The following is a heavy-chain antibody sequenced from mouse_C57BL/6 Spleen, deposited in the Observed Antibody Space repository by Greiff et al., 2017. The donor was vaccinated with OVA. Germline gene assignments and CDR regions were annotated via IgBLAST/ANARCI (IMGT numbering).Heavy chain of an antibody. Sequence: QVQLQQPGAELVMPGASVKLSCKASGYTFTSYWMHWVKQRPGQGLEWIGEIDPSDSYTNYNQKFKGKSTLTVDKSSSTAYMQLSSLTSEDSAVYYCARGRLLYYWGQGTTLTVSS. J-gene: IGHJ2*01. CDR1: GYTFTSYW. CDR3: ARGRLLYY. V-gene: IGHV1-69*01. CDR2: IDPSDSYT. D-gene: IGHD2-3*01.